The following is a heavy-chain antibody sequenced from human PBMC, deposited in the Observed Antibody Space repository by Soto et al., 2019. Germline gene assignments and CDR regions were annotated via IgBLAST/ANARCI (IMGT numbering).Heavy chain of an antibody. CDR1: GGSISSGNYY. D-gene: IGHD3-10*01. CDR3: AGDDGSGSSH. CDR2: ISYTGST. J-gene: IGHJ4*02. V-gene: IGHV4-30-4*01. Sequence: QVQLQESGPGLVKPSQTLTLTCNVSGGSISSGNYYWSWIRQPPGKGLEWIAYISYTGSTYYSPSPKIRVTISVDAAKNQFSLRLSSVTAADTAVYYCAGDDGSGSSHWGQGTLLTVSS.